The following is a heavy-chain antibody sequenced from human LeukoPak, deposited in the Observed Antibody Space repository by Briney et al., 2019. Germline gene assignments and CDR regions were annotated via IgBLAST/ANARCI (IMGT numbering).Heavy chain of an antibody. V-gene: IGHV5-51*01. CDR2: IFPGDTDI. D-gene: IGHD6-13*01. Sequence: GESLKISCQGSGYRFIDYWIGWVRQMPGKGLEWMGIIFPGDTDIKYSPSFQGQVTISADNSISTAYLQWSSLKASDTAMYYCARHRSSSWDFYYYYGMDVWGQGTTVTVSS. CDR3: ARHRSSSWDFYYYYGMDV. J-gene: IGHJ6*02. CDR1: GYRFIDYW.